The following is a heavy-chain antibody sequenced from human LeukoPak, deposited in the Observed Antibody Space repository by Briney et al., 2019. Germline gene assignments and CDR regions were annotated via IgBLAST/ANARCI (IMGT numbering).Heavy chain of an antibody. D-gene: IGHD2-15*01. J-gene: IGHJ4*02. CDR2: VFYSGGT. V-gene: IGHV4-59*12. CDR3: ARARSGAHQRYFDY. Sequence: SETLSLTCTVSGGSISNYYWSWLRRPPGEGLEWVGFVFYSGGTHYNPSLKRRVTISVDTSKNQFTLELTSVTAADTAVYFCARARSGAHQRYFDYWGQGTLVTVSS. CDR1: GGSISNYY.